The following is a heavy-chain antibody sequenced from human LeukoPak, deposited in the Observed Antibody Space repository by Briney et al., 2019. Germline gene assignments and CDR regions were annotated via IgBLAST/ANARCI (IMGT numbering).Heavy chain of an antibody. CDR2: INHSGST. J-gene: IGHJ4*02. D-gene: IGHD2-15*01. CDR3: ARLVCGGGSCPAEFDY. Sequence: SETLSLTCAVYGGSFSGYYWSWIRQPPGKGLEWIGEINHSGSTNYNPSLKSRVTISVDTSKNQFSLKLSSVTAADTAVYYCARLVCGGGSCPAEFDYWGQGTLVTVSS. V-gene: IGHV4-34*01. CDR1: GGSFSGYY.